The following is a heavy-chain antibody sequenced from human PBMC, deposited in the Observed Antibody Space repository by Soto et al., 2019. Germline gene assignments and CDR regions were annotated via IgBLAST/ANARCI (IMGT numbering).Heavy chain of an antibody. V-gene: IGHV4-39*01. CDR2: IYYSGST. D-gene: IGHD3-22*01. Sequence: TSETQSLTCTVSGGSISSSSCYWGWIRQPPGKGLEWIGSIYYSGSTYYNPSLKSRVTISVDTSKNQFSLKLSSVTAADTAVYYCARLRYYYDSSGLPYYYGMDVWGQGTTVTVS. J-gene: IGHJ6*02. CDR3: ARLRYYYDSSGLPYYYGMDV. CDR1: GGSISSSSCY.